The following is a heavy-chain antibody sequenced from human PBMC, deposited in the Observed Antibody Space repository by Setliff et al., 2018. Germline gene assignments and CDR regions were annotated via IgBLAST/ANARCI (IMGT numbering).Heavy chain of an antibody. CDR3: ARSVHGDYVRLRQNNWLDP. V-gene: IGHV1-2*06. D-gene: IGHD4-17*01. J-gene: IGHJ5*02. CDR2: INPISGAT. Sequence: GASVKVSCKASGYTFTDYYIYWVRQAPGQGLQWMGRINPISGATDYAQKFQGRVTMTRDTSITTAYMELSSLRSDDTAMYYCARSVHGDYVRLRQNNWLDPWGQRTLVTVSS. CDR1: GYTFTDYY.